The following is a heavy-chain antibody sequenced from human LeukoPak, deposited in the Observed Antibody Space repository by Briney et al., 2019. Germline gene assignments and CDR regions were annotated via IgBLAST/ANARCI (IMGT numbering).Heavy chain of an antibody. V-gene: IGHV1-46*01. D-gene: IGHD1-7*01. Sequence: ASVKVSCKASGYTFTSYYMHWVRQAPGQGLEWMEIINPSGGSTSYAQKFQGRVTMTRDTSTSTVYMELSSLRSEDTAVYYCASGGVGSAGTSYYFDYWGQGTLVTVSS. CDR3: ASGGVGSAGTSYYFDY. CDR1: GYTFTSYY. J-gene: IGHJ4*02. CDR2: INPSGGST.